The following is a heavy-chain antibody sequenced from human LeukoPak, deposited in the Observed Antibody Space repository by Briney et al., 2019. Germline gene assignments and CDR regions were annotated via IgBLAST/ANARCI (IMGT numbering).Heavy chain of an antibody. Sequence: PSETLSLTCTVSGGSISSYHWSWIRQPPGKGLEWIGYIYTSGSTNYNPSLKSRVTISVDTSKNQFSLKLSSVTAADTAVYYCARSRGYFDYWGQGTLVTVSS. CDR2: IYTSGST. CDR1: GGSISSYH. V-gene: IGHV4-4*09. J-gene: IGHJ4*02. CDR3: ARSRGYFDY. D-gene: IGHD3-10*01.